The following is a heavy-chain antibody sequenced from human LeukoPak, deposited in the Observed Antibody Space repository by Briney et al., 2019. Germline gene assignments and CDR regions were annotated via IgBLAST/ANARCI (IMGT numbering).Heavy chain of an antibody. V-gene: IGHV3-7*03. J-gene: IGHJ4*02. CDR3: ARARALDY. CDR2: INEDGSEK. Sequence: VGSLRLSCAASGFTFSSYWMSWVRQAPGKGLEWVANINEDGSEKYYVDSVKGRFTISRDNAKNSLYLQMNSQRAEDTAVYYCARARALDYWGQGTLVTVSS. D-gene: IGHD3-3*02. CDR1: GFTFSSYW.